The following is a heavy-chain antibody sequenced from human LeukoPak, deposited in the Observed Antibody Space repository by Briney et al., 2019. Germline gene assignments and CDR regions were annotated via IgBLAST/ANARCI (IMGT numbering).Heavy chain of an antibody. CDR3: ARGSAGRPYYFDY. Sequence: GASVKVSCKASGSTFTGYYMNWVRQAPGQGLEWMGWINPDSGGTHYAQKFQGRVTMTRDTSISTAYMELSRLRSDDTAVYYCARGSAGRPYYFDYWGQGTLVTVSS. CDR2: INPDSGGT. V-gene: IGHV1-2*02. CDR1: GSTFTGYY. J-gene: IGHJ4*02.